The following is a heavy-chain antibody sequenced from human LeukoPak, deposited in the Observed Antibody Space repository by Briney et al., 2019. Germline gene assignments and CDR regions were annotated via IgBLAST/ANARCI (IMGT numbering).Heavy chain of an antibody. D-gene: IGHD2-2*01. CDR1: GFTVSSNY. J-gene: IGHJ4*02. V-gene: IGHV3-66*02. CDR2: IYSGGST. CDR3: ARGEYQLPQGN. Sequence: GGSLRLSCAASGFTVSSNYMSWVRQAPGKGLEWVSVIYSGGSTYYADSVKGRFTISRDNSKNTLYLQMNSLRAEDTAVYYCARGEYQLPQGNWGLGTLVTVSS.